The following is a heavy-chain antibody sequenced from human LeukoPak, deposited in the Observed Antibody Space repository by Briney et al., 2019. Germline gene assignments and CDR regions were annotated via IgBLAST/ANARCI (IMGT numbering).Heavy chain of an antibody. J-gene: IGHJ4*02. Sequence: ASVKVSCKASGYTFTSYAMHWVRQAPGQRLEWMGWINAGNGNTEYSQKFQGRVTITRDTSASTAYMELSSLRSEDTAVYYCARPSNVLLWFGELSPIDYWGQGTLVTVSS. V-gene: IGHV1-3*01. CDR3: ARPSNVLLWFGELSPIDY. D-gene: IGHD3-10*01. CDR1: GYTFTSYA. CDR2: INAGNGNT.